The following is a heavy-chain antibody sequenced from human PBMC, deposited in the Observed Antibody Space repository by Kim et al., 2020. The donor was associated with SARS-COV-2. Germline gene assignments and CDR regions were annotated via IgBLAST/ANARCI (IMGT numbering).Heavy chain of an antibody. V-gene: IGHV3-23*03. CDR3: AKDSGGGYYYYYGMDV. CDR2: IYTGAVST. J-gene: IGHJ6*01. CDR1: GFTFSSYG. Sequence: GGSLRLSCTASGFTFSSYGMNWVRQAPGKGLEWVSVIYTGAVSTYYADSVKGLFTISRDDSKNTLYLQMNSLRAEDTAVYYCAKDSGGGYYYYYGMDVWG. D-gene: IGHD3-10*01.